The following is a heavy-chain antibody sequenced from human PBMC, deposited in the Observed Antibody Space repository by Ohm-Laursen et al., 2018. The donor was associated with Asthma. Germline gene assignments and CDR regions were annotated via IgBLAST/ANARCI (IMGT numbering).Heavy chain of an antibody. V-gene: IGHV4-4*01. Sequence: PGILSLTCAVSGGSISSGNWWIWVRQAPGKGLEWIGDIYHSGTTNYNPSFKSRVAISVDKSKSQFSLNLNFVTAADTAVYFCARATGYYPDFWGQGTLVTVSS. CDR2: IYHSGTT. J-gene: IGHJ4*02. D-gene: IGHD3-22*01. CDR1: GGSISSGNW. CDR3: ARATGYYPDF.